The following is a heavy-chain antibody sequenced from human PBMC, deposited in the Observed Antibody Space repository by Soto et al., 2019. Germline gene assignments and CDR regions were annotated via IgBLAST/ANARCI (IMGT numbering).Heavy chain of an antibody. Sequence: QVQLVQSGSEVKKPGASVKISCKASGYTFTRYTMNWVRQAPGKRLEWIGWITPDNGNTKSSQKFQDRVIITRDTSPSTAYMDPSSLRAADTAVYYCARGIETGQLAPLCQGTVVTVSS. CDR3: ARGIETGQLAP. J-gene: IGHJ5*02. CDR2: ITPDNGNT. CDR1: GYTFTRYT. V-gene: IGHV1-3*01. D-gene: IGHD2-2*01.